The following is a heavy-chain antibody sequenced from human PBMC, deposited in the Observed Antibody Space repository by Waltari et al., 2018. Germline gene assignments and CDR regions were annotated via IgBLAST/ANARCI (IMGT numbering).Heavy chain of an antibody. D-gene: IGHD5-12*01. CDR1: GDSISSYY. Sequence: QVQLQESGPGLVKPSETLSLTCTVSGDSISSYYWSWIRQPAGQGLEYIGRIYTGRAPNDNPSRESRVTMSIDTSKNEFSLKLSSVTAADTAVYYCAREVLPNATIWRSYFDYWGQGSLVTVSS. CDR3: AREVLPNATIWRSYFDY. J-gene: IGHJ4*02. CDR2: IYTGRAP. V-gene: IGHV4-4*07.